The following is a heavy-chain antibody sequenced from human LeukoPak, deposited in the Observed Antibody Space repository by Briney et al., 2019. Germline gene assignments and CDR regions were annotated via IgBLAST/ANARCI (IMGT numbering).Heavy chain of an antibody. D-gene: IGHD6-25*01. Sequence: ASVKVSCKASGYTFTGYYMHWVRQAPGQGLEWMGWINPNSGGTNYAQKFQGRVTMTRDTSISTAYMELSWLRSDDTAVYYCARTSSPAARSRGYDAFDIWGQGTMVTVSS. CDR3: ARTSSPAARSRGYDAFDI. V-gene: IGHV1-2*02. CDR1: GYTFTGYY. J-gene: IGHJ3*02. CDR2: INPNSGGT.